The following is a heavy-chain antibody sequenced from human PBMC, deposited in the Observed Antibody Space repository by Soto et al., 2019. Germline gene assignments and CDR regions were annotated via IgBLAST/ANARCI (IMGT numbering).Heavy chain of an antibody. V-gene: IGHV3-48*03. CDR2: ISSSGSTI. CDR3: ARASPTYYYDSSGYQPFGP. Sequence: PGGSLRLSCAASGFTFSSYEMNWVRQAPGKGLEWVSYISSSGSTIYYADSVKGRFTISRDNAKNSLYLQMNSLRAEDTAVYYCARASPTYYYDSSGYQPFGPWGQGTLVTVSS. CDR1: GFTFSSYE. D-gene: IGHD3-22*01. J-gene: IGHJ5*02.